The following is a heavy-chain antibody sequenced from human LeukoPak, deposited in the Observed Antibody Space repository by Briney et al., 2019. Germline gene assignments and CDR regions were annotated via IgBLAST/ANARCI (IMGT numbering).Heavy chain of an antibody. CDR3: ARLAHPYFDY. CDR2: IYYSGST. V-gene: IGHV4-59*08. Sequence: SSETLSLTCTVSGGSISSYYRSWIRQPPGKGLEWIGYIYYSGSTNYNPSLKSRVTISVDTSKNQFSLKLSSVTAADTAVYYCARLAHPYFDYWGQGTLVTVSS. J-gene: IGHJ4*02. CDR1: GGSISSYY.